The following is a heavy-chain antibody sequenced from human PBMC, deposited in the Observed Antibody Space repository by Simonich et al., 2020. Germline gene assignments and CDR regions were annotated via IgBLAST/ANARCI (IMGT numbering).Heavy chain of an antibody. D-gene: IGHD1-26*01. CDR2: ISSSSSYI. Sequence: EVQLVESGGCLVKPGGSLRLSCAASGFTFSSYSMNWVRQVPGRGVEGVPSISSSSSYIYYADSVKGRFTISRDNAKTSLYLQMNSLRAEDTAVYYCARGIVGASGAFDIWGQGTMVTVSS. CDR1: GFTFSSYS. V-gene: IGHV3-21*01. J-gene: IGHJ3*02. CDR3: ARGIVGASGAFDI.